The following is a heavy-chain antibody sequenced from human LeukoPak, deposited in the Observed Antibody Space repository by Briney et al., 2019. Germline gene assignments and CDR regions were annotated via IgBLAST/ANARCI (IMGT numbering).Heavy chain of an antibody. CDR3: AKDSSGYYPTLSDY. D-gene: IGHD3-22*01. Sequence: GGSLRPSCAASGFTFSSYAMSWVRQAPGKGLEWVSAISGSGGSTYYADSVKGRFTISRDNSKNTLYLQMNSLRAEDTAVYYCAKDSSGYYPTLSDYWGQGTLVTVSS. J-gene: IGHJ4*02. CDR1: GFTFSSYA. V-gene: IGHV3-23*01. CDR2: ISGSGGST.